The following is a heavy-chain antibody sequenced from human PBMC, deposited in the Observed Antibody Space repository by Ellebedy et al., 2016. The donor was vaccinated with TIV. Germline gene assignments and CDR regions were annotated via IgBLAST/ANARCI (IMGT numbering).Heavy chain of an antibody. Sequence: SETLSLXCTVSGGSISSGGYYWSWIRQHPGKGLEWIGYIYYSGSTYYNPSLKSRVTISVDTSKNQFSLKLSSVTAADTAVYYCARFEEGRSPDYWGQGTLVTVSS. CDR1: GGSISSGGYY. CDR2: IYYSGST. D-gene: IGHD3-10*01. CDR3: ARFEEGRSPDY. V-gene: IGHV4-31*03. J-gene: IGHJ4*02.